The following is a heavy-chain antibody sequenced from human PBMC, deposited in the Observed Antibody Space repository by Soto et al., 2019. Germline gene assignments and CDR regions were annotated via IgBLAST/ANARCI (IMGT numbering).Heavy chain of an antibody. CDR3: AAGYLGGFDY. V-gene: IGHV3-53*01. Sequence: EVQLVESGGGLIQSGGSLRLSCAASGFIVSSNYMSWVRQAPGKGLEWVSVIYSGGSTYYADSVKGRFSISRDNSKNTLYLQMNSLRAEDTAVSYCAAGYLGGFDYWGQGTLVTVSS. CDR2: IYSGGST. J-gene: IGHJ4*02. CDR1: GFIVSSNY. D-gene: IGHD6-13*01.